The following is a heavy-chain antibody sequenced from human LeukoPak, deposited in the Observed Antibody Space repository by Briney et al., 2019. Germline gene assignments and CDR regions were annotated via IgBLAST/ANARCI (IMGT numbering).Heavy chain of an antibody. Sequence: GASVKVSCKASGGTFSSYAISWVRQAPGQGLEWMGGIIPIFGTANYAQKFQGRVTITADESTSTAYMELSSRRSEDTAVYYCAREGDYYGAGSYYNVWFDPWGQGTLVTVSS. J-gene: IGHJ5*02. V-gene: IGHV1-69*13. D-gene: IGHD3-10*01. CDR3: AREGDYYGAGSYYNVWFDP. CDR1: GGTFSSYA. CDR2: IIPIFGTA.